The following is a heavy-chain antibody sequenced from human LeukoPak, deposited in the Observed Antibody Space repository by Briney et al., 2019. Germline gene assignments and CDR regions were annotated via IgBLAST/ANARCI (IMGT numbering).Heavy chain of an antibody. CDR3: AKDVPSRY. V-gene: IGHV3-23*01. Sequence: GGSLRLSCAASGFTFSSYAMSWIRQAPAQRLDWVSAISGGGEDTYYPDSVKGRFTISRDNSKNTLYLQMNSLRAEDTAVYYCAKDVPSRYWGQGTLVTVSS. CDR1: GFTFSSYA. CDR2: ISGGGEDT. J-gene: IGHJ4*02.